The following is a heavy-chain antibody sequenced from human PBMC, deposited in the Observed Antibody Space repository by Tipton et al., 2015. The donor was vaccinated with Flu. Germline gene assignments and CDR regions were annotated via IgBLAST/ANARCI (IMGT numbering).Heavy chain of an antibody. CDR2: IYHSGGT. J-gene: IGHJ4*02. Sequence: TLSLTCTVSGGSISSYYWSWIRQLPGEGLEWIGYIYHSGGTYYNPSLESLLTISVDTSKNQFSLKVSSVTAADTAVYYCARYIAAAGTFDSWGQGTLVTVAS. CDR3: ARYIAAAGTFDS. V-gene: IGHV4-31*01. D-gene: IGHD6-13*01. CDR1: GGSISSYY.